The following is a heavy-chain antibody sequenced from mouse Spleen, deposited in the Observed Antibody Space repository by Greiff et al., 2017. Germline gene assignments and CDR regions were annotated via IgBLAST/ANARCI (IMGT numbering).Heavy chain of an antibody. CDR3: AIIYDGYSDY. J-gene: IGHJ2*01. D-gene: IGHD2-3*01. Sequence: SGPELVKPGASVKISCKASGYSFTGYYMNWVKQSPEKSLEWIGEINPSTGGTTYNQKFKAKATLTVDKSSSTAYMQLKSLTSEDSAVYYCAIIYDGYSDYWGQGTTLTVSS. CDR1: GYSFTGYY. CDR2: INPSTGGT. V-gene: IGHV1-42*01.